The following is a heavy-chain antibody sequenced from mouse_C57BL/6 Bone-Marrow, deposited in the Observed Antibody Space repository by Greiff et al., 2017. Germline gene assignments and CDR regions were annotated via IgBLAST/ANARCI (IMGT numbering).Heavy chain of an antibody. CDR2: IDPSDSYT. Sequence: QVQLQQPGAELVKPGASVKLSCKASGYTFTSYWMQWVKQRPGQGLEWIGEIDPSDSYTNYNQKFKGKATLTVDKSSSTAYMQLSSLTSEDSAVYYCAREGSNYVGYFDVWGTGTTVTVSS. CDR3: AREGSNYVGYFDV. V-gene: IGHV1-50*01. CDR1: GYTFTSYW. D-gene: IGHD2-5*01. J-gene: IGHJ1*03.